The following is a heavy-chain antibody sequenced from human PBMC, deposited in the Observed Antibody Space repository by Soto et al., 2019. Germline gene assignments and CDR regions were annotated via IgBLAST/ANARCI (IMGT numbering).Heavy chain of an antibody. CDR1: GFTFSGDW. Sequence: GGSLRLSCAASGFTFSGDWMHWVRQAAGKGLEWVSAISGSGGSTYYADSVKGRFTISRDNSKNTLYLQMNSLRAEDTAVYYCAKDPLTGTQGSNYFDYWGQGTLVTVSS. V-gene: IGHV3-23*01. J-gene: IGHJ4*02. CDR2: ISGSGGST. D-gene: IGHD1-7*01. CDR3: AKDPLTGTQGSNYFDY.